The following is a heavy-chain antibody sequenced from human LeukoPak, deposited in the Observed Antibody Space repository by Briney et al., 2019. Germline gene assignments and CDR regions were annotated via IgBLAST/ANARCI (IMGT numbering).Heavy chain of an antibody. CDR1: GFTFSSYW. Sequence: GGSLRLSCAASGFTFSSYWMSWVRQAPGKGLEWVANIKQDGSEKYYVDSVKGRFTISRDNAKNSLYLQMNGLRAEDTAVYYCARAVVVPAAMPEYYYYYMDVWGKGTTVTVSS. J-gene: IGHJ6*03. D-gene: IGHD2-2*01. CDR2: IKQDGSEK. V-gene: IGHV3-7*01. CDR3: ARAVVVPAAMPEYYYYYMDV.